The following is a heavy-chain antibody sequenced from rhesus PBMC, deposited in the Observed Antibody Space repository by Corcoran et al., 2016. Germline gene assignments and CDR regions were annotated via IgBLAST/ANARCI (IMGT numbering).Heavy chain of an antibody. J-gene: IGHJ6*01. Sequence: QLQESGPGLVKPSETLSLTCAVSGGSISSNFWGWIRQPPGKGLEWIGRISGSDGTTAYSPSLKSRVIISIDTSKTQCSRKVNSVTAADTAVYYCARGSNLSGLDFWGQGVAVTVSS. CDR1: GGSISSNF. V-gene: IGHV4-160*01. CDR2: ISGSDGTT. CDR3: ARGSNLSGLDF. D-gene: IGHD4-23*01.